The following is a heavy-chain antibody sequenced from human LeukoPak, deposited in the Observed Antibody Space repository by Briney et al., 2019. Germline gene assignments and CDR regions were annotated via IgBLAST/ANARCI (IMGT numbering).Heavy chain of an antibody. CDR1: GFTFSSFY. V-gene: IGHV3-74*01. CDR2: ISGDGSST. D-gene: IGHD4-17*01. CDR3: ARGGYGAHMG. J-gene: IGHJ4*02. Sequence: PGGPLRLSCAASGFTFSSFYMHWVRHVPGKGLVWVSRISGDGSSTTYVDSVKGRFTISRDNAKNTLYLQMNSLRAEDTAVYYCARGGYGAHMGWGQGTLVTVSS.